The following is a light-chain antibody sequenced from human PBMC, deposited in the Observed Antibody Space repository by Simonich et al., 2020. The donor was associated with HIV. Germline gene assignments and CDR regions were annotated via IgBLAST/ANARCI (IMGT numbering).Light chain of an antibody. V-gene: IGLV3-1*01. CDR3: QAWDSSLYV. CDR2: QDY. Sequence: SYELTQPPSVSVSPGQTASITCSGDKLGDKFACWYQQKPGQSPVLVIYQDYKWPSGIPERFSGSNSGNTATLTISGTQAMDEADYYCQAWDSSLYVFGSGTKVTVL. J-gene: IGLJ1*01. CDR1: KLGDKF.